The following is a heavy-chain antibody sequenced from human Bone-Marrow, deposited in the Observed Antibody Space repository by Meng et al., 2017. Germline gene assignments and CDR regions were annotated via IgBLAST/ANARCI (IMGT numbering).Heavy chain of an antibody. J-gene: IGHJ4*02. D-gene: IGHD5-24*01. Sequence: GESLKISCAASGFTFSSYSMNWVRQAPGKGLEWVSSISSSSSYIYYADSVKGRFTISRDNAKNSLYLQMNSLRAEDTAVYYCARARWLQAKYYFDYWGQGTLVTVSS. CDR2: ISSSSSYI. CDR1: GFTFSSYS. V-gene: IGHV3-21*01. CDR3: ARARWLQAKYYFDY.